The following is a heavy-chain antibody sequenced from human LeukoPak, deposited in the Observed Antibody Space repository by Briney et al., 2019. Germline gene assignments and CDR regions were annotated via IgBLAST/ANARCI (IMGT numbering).Heavy chain of an antibody. Sequence: PVGSLRLSCAASGFTFSSYAMSWVRQAPGKGLEWVSAISGNGGSTYYADSVKGRFTISRDNSKNTLYLQMNSLRAEDTAVYYCAKSGGWLVPTDYWGQGTLVTVSS. J-gene: IGHJ4*02. CDR2: ISGNGGST. CDR3: AKSGGWLVPTDY. V-gene: IGHV3-23*01. CDR1: GFTFSSYA. D-gene: IGHD6-19*01.